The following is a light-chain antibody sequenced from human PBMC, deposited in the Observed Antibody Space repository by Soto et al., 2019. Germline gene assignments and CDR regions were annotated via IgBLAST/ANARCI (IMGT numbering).Light chain of an antibody. V-gene: IGKV1-6*01. Sequence: AIQLTQSPSSLSASVADRVTITCRASQGIRNDLGWYQQKPGKAPKLLIHATSSLQSGVPSRFSGSASGTDFTLTISSLQPEDFATYYCQQDNSYSLTFGGGTKVDIK. CDR3: QQDNSYSLT. CDR1: QGIRND. J-gene: IGKJ4*01. CDR2: ATS.